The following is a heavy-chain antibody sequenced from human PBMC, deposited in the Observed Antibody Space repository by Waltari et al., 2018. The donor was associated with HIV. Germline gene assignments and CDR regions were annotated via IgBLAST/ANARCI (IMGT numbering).Heavy chain of an antibody. Sequence: QVQLVESGGGVVQPGRSLRISCAASGLTFRSYAMHWVRQAPGKGLEWVAVISNDGSNKYYADSVKGRFTISRDNSKNTLYLQMNSLRAEDTAVYYCARDWGSLRDDYYYYGMDVWGQGTTVTVSS. J-gene: IGHJ6*02. D-gene: IGHD3-16*01. CDR1: GLTFRSYA. CDR2: ISNDGSNK. V-gene: IGHV3-30*03. CDR3: ARDWGSLRDDYYYYGMDV.